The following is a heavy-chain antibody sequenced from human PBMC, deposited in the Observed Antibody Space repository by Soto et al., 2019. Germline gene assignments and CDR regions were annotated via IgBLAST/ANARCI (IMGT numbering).Heavy chain of an antibody. CDR2: IDPSDSYT. V-gene: IGHV5-10-1*01. D-gene: IGHD3-22*01. Sequence: GESLKISCKGSGYSFTSYWISWVRQMPGKSLKWKGKIDPSDSYTNYSPSFQGRVTISAGKSISTAYLQWSSLKASDTAMYYCARLSAEYYYASSGYFTDYGMDVWGQGTTVTVSS. CDR3: ARLSAEYYYASSGYFTDYGMDV. J-gene: IGHJ6*02. CDR1: GYSFTSYW.